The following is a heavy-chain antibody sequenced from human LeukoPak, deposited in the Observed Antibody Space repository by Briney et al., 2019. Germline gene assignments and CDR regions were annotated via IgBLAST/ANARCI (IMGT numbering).Heavy chain of an antibody. D-gene: IGHD6-19*01. CDR2: ISSSSSYI. CDR1: GFTFRSYS. V-gene: IGHV3-21*01. Sequence: GGSLRLSCAASGFTFRSYSMNWVRQAPGKGLEWVSSISSSSSYIYYADSVKGRFTISRDNAKNSLYLQMNSLRAEDTAVYYCARFTAVAGFDYWGQGTLVTVSS. J-gene: IGHJ4*02. CDR3: ARFTAVAGFDY.